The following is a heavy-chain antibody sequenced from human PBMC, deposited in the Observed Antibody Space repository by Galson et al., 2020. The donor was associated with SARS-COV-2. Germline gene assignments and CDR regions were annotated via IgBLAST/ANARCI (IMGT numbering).Heavy chain of an antibody. D-gene: IGHD3-3*01. CDR3: ARGCTIFGVVTPHLYFDR. J-gene: IGHJ2*01. CDR1: GGPINSGGYY. CDR2: IFYSGST. V-gene: IGHV4-31*03. Sequence: SETLSLTCIVSGGPINSGGYYWSWIRQHPGKGLEWIAYIFYSGSTYYNPSLESRVSISVDTSKNQFSLRLSSVTAADTAVYYCARGCTIFGVVTPHLYFDRWGRGTLVTVSS.